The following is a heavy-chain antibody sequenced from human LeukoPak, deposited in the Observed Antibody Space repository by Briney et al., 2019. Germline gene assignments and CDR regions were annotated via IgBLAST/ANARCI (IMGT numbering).Heavy chain of an antibody. V-gene: IGHV3-21*01. CDR3: ARDLVAAAGTGYFDY. CDR2: ISSSSSYI. Sequence: GGSLRLSCAASGFSFSDYFMHWVRQAPGKGLEWVSSISSSSSYIYYADSVKGRFTISRDNAKNSLYLQMNSLRAEDTAVYYCARDLVAAAGTGYFDYWGQGTLVTVSS. J-gene: IGHJ4*02. D-gene: IGHD6-13*01. CDR1: GFSFSDYF.